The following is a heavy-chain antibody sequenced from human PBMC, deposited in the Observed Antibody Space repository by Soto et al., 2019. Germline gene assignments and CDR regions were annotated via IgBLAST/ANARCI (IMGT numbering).Heavy chain of an antibody. CDR3: ARVGDCSGGSCYREYLYY. V-gene: IGHV3-9*01. J-gene: IGHJ4*02. D-gene: IGHD2-15*01. CDR2: ISWNSGSI. CDR1: GFTFDDYA. Sequence: PGGSLRLSCAASGFTFDDYAMHWVRQAPGKGLEWVSGISWNSGSIGYADSVKGRFTISRDNAKNSLYLQMNSLRAEDTAVYYCARVGDCSGGSCYREYLYYWGQGTLVTVSS.